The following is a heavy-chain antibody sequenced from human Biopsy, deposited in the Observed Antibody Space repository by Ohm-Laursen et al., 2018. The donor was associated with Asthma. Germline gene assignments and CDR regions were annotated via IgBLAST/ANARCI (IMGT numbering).Heavy chain of an antibody. V-gene: IGHV3-30*03. D-gene: IGHD4-23*01. CDR1: GFSFSNYG. CDR2: ISFDGSNK. Sequence: SLRLSCTASGFSFSNYGMHWVRQAPGKGLDWVAVISFDGSNKNYTDSVKDRFTISRDNSRNTLSLQMNSLRAEDTAVYYCARAYGGNFFSGAFDIWGQGTMVTVSS. J-gene: IGHJ3*02. CDR3: ARAYGGNFFSGAFDI.